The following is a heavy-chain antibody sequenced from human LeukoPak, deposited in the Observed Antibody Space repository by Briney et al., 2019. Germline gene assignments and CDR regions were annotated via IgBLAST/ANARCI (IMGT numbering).Heavy chain of an antibody. CDR1: GGSISSGSYY. D-gene: IGHD6-19*01. CDR3: ARGKWLVSFYSS. J-gene: IGHJ4*02. CDR2: IYTSGST. V-gene: IGHV4-61*02. Sequence: SQTLSLTCTVSGGSISSGSYYWSWIRQPAGKGLEWIGRIYTSGSTNYNPSLKSRVTISVDTSKNQFSLKLSSVTAADTAVYYCARGKWLVSFYSSCGQGTLVTVSS.